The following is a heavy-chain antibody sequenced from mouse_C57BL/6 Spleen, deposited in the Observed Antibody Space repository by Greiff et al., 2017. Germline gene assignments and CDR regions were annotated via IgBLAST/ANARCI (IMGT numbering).Heavy chain of an antibody. CDR2: IYPGDGDT. V-gene: IGHV1-80*01. Sequence: QVQLQQSGAELVKPGASVKISCKASGYAFSSYWMNWVKQRPGKGLEWIGQIYPGDGDTNYNGKFKGKATLTEDKSSSTAYMQLSSLTSEDSAVYFCARDYGSSPWFAYWGQGTLVTVSA. CDR1: GYAFSSYW. CDR3: ARDYGSSPWFAY. D-gene: IGHD1-1*01. J-gene: IGHJ3*01.